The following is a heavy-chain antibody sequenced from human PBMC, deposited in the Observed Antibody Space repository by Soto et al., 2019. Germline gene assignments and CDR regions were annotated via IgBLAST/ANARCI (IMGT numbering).Heavy chain of an antibody. D-gene: IGHD2-15*01. J-gene: IGHJ3*02. Sequence: GGSRRRSWAASGFDFEYYGMHWGRQGPGKGLEWVSSIRWNGGRIGYVDSVKGRFTVSRDNAKNSLYLQMDNLRAEDTALYYCVKGGYGEYVVAFDIWGLGTMVTVS. CDR3: VKGGYGEYVVAFDI. CDR1: GFDFEYYG. CDR2: IRWNGGRI. V-gene: IGHV3-9*01.